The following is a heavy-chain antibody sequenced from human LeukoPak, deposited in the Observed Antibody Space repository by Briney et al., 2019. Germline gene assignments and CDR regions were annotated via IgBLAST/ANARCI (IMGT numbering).Heavy chain of an antibody. Sequence: GGSLRLSCAASGFTFSSYGMHWVRQAPGKGLEWVAFIRYDGSNKYYADSVKGRFTISRDNSTNTLYLQMNSLRAEDTAVYYCARERGYYFDYWGQGTLVTVSS. CDR1: GFTFSSYG. J-gene: IGHJ4*02. V-gene: IGHV3-30*02. CDR3: ARERGYYFDY. CDR2: IRYDGSNK.